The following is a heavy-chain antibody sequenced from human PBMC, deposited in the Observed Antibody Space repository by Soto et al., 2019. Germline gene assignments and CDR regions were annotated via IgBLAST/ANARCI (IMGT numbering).Heavy chain of an antibody. Sequence: QVQLVQSGAEVKKPGASVKVSCKASGYTFTSYYMHWVRQAPGQGLEWMGIINPSGGSTSYAQKFPGKVPIPGDTSTGPVYMGLSSLRSEDTAGYYCARDLYSRAELPPAPATLYYYYGMDVWGQGTTVTVSS. J-gene: IGHJ6*02. D-gene: IGHD6-25*01. V-gene: IGHV1-46*01. CDR1: GYTFTSYY. CDR3: ARDLYSRAELPPAPATLYYYYGMDV. CDR2: INPSGGST.